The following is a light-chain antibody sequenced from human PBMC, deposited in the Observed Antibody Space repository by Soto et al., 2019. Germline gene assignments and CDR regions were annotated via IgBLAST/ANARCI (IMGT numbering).Light chain of an antibody. J-gene: IGKJ1*01. CDR3: QQYNSQGT. V-gene: IGKV1-33*01. Sequence: DIQMTQSPSSLSASVGDRVTITCQASQDISNYLNWYQQKLGKAPKLLIYDASNLETGVPSRFSGSGSGTEFTLTISSLQPDDLATYYCQQYNSQGTFGQGTKVDIK. CDR1: QDISNY. CDR2: DAS.